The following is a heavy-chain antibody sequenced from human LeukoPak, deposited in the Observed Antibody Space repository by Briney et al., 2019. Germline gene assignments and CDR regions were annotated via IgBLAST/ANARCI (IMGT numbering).Heavy chain of an antibody. D-gene: IGHD3-10*01. CDR2: ISGSGGST. CDR1: GFTFSSYA. J-gene: IGHJ6*03. V-gene: IGHV3-23*01. CDR3: AKAPGRYYYYYMDV. Sequence: GGSLRLSRAASGFTFSSYAMSWVRQAPGKGLEWVSAISGSGGSTYYADSVKGRFTISRDNSKNTLYLQMNSLRAEDTAVYYCAKAPGRYYYYYMDVWGKGTTVTVSS.